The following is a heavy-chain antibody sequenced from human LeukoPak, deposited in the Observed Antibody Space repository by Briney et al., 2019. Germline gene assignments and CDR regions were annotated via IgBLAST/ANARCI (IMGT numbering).Heavy chain of an antibody. J-gene: IGHJ5*02. Sequence: PGRSLRLSCAASGFTFSSYGMHWVRQAPGKGLEWVAVIWYDGSNKYYADSVKGRFTISRDNSKSQLYLQMVSVRAEDTAVYYCARDSNWRWVAADKSPHWFDPWGQGTLVTVSS. V-gene: IGHV3-33*01. CDR1: GFTFSSYG. CDR3: ARDSNWRWVAADKSPHWFDP. CDR2: IWYDGSNK. D-gene: IGHD6-13*01.